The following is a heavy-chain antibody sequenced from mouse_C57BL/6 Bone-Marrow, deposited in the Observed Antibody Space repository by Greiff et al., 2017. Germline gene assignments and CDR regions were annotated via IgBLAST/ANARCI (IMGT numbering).Heavy chain of an antibody. Sequence: QVQLQQSGAELARPGASVKLSCKASGYTFTSYGIRWVKQRTGQGLEWIGEIYPRSGNTYYNQKFKGKATLTADKSSSTAYMQLRSLTSEDSAVYFCARGYYSSSYYAMDYGGQGTSVTVSS. CDR1: GYTFTSYG. V-gene: IGHV1-81*01. D-gene: IGHD1-1*01. J-gene: IGHJ4*01. CDR3: ARGYYSSSYYAMDY. CDR2: IYPRSGNT.